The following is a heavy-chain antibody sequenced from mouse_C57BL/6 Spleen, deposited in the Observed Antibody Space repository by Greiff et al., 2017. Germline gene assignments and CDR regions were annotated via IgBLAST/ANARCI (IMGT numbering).Heavy chain of an antibody. CDR2: ISSGSSTI. J-gene: IGHJ4*01. V-gene: IGHV5-17*01. CDR1: GFTFSDYG. CDR3: ARSIAPYAMDY. Sequence: EVKLMESGGGLVKPGGSLKLSCAASGFTFSDYGMHWVRQAPEQGLEWVAYISSGSSTIYYADTLKGRFTLSRDNAKNTPFLQMTSLTSEDTAMYYCARSIAPYAMDYWGQGTSVTVSS. D-gene: IGHD2-12*01.